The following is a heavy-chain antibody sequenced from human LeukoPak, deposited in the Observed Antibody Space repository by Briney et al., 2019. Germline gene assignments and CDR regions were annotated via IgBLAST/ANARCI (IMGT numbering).Heavy chain of an antibody. J-gene: IGHJ5*02. CDR3: ARDTRGNWFDP. V-gene: IGHV1-18*01. CDR1: GGTFSSYS. Sequence: ASVKVSCQAFGGTFSSYSISWVRQAPGQRLEWMGWISAYNGNTNYAQKLQGRVTMTTDTSTSTAYMELRSLRSDDTAVYYCARDTRGNWFDPWGQGTLVTVSS. CDR2: ISAYNGNT. D-gene: IGHD3-10*01.